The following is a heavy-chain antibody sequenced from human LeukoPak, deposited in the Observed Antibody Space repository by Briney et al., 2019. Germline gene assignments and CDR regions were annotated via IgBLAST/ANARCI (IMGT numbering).Heavy chain of an antibody. CDR2: ISYDGSKK. Sequence: GRSLRLSCAASGFTFSTYAMHWVRQAPGKGLEWVAVISYDGSKKYYADSVKGRFTISRDNSKNTLYVQMNTLRSDDTAVYYCARAIKRFGELLGFDYWGQGTLVTVSS. CDR1: GFTFSTYA. V-gene: IGHV3-30*03. D-gene: IGHD3-10*01. J-gene: IGHJ4*02. CDR3: ARAIKRFGELLGFDY.